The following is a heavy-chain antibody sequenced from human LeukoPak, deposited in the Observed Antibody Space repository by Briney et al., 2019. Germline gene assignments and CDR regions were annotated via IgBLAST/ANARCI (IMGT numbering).Heavy chain of an antibody. CDR3: ARGVVGAFGWFDP. CDR1: GGSISSYY. Sequence: SETLSLTCTVSGGSISSYYWSWIRQPPGKGLEWIGYIYYSGSTNYNPSLRSRVTISVDTSKNQFSLKLSSVTAADTAVYYCARGVVGAFGWFDPWGQGTLVTVSS. CDR2: IYYSGST. J-gene: IGHJ5*02. V-gene: IGHV4-59*01. D-gene: IGHD1-26*01.